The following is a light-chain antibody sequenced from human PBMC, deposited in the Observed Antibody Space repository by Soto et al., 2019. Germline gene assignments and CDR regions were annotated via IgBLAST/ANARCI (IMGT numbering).Light chain of an antibody. J-gene: IGKJ1*01. CDR3: QQYSRFWT. CDR1: QSIDDR. CDR2: GAS. Sequence: DIQMTQSPSTLSASVGDRVTITCRASQSIDDRLAWYQQKPGKVPKMMIYGASSLESGVPSRFSGSGSGTEFTLTISSLHPDDFATYYCQQYSRFWTFGQGTKVEMK. V-gene: IGKV1-5*03.